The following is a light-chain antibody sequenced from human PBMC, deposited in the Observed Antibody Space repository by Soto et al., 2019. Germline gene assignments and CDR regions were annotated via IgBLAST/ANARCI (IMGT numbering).Light chain of an antibody. CDR3: QSYDSSLSGYV. Sequence: QSVLPQPPSVSGAPGQRVTISFTGSSSNIGAGYDVHWYQQLPGTAPKLLIYGNSNRPSGVPDRFSGSKSGTSASLAITGLQAEDEADYYCQSYDSSLSGYVFGTGTKVTVL. CDR1: SSNIGAGYD. J-gene: IGLJ1*01. CDR2: GNS. V-gene: IGLV1-40*01.